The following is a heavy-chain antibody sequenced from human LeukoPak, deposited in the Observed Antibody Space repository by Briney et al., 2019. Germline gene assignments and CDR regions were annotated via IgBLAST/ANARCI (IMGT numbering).Heavy chain of an antibody. Sequence: GGSLRLSCAASGFTFTNFWMNWIRRAPGRGLEWVANIRPDGSEQFYVDSVKGRFTISRDNAKNSVYLQMDSLRADDTAVYYCAGRDSARNPWAYWGQGTLVTVST. CDR3: AGRDSARNPWAY. V-gene: IGHV3-7*01. CDR1: GFTFTNFW. J-gene: IGHJ4*02. CDR2: IRPDGSEQ. D-gene: IGHD4-11*01.